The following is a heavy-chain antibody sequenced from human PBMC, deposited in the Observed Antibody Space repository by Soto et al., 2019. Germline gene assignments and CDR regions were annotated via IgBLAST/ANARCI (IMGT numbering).Heavy chain of an antibody. J-gene: IGHJ4*02. CDR2: IFSNDEK. Sequence: SGPTLGEPTETLTLTCTVSGFSLSNARMGVSWIRQPPGKALEWLAHIFSNDEKSYSTSLKSRLTISKDTSKSQVVLTMTNMDPVDTATYYCARLGYSSSWFTFDYWGQGTLVTVSS. CDR3: ARLGYSSSWFTFDY. CDR1: GFSLSNARMG. V-gene: IGHV2-26*01. D-gene: IGHD6-13*01.